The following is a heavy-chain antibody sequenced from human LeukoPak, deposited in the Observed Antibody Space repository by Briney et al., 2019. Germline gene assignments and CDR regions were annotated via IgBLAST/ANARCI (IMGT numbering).Heavy chain of an antibody. Sequence: SETLSLTCTVSGGSISSYYWSWIRQPAGKGLEWIGRIYTSGSTNYNPSLKSRVTMSVDTSKNQFSLKLGSVTAADTAVYYCARDPKILWFGEPPSSYYYYGMDVWGQGTTVTVSS. V-gene: IGHV4-4*07. J-gene: IGHJ6*02. CDR3: ARDPKILWFGEPPSSYYYYGMDV. CDR1: GGSISSYY. CDR2: IYTSGST. D-gene: IGHD3-10*01.